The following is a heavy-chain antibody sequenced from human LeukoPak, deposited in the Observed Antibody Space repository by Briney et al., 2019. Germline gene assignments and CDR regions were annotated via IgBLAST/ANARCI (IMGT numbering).Heavy chain of an antibody. CDR3: VRGGGPSYKANAFDN. J-gene: IGHJ3*02. CDR1: GFTFRDYD. Sequence: GASLKLSCVASGFTFRDYDMSWIRRAPGKGLEWVSYTSSSSSYIDYADSVKGRFTISRDNARNSLYLQMSSLRAEDTAVYYCVRGGGPSYKANAFDNWGQGTMVTVSS. V-gene: IGHV3-11*06. CDR2: TSSSSSYI. D-gene: IGHD2-15*01.